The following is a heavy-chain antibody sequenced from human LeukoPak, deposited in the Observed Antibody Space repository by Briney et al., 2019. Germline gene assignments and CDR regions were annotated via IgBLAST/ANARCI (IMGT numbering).Heavy chain of an antibody. CDR2: INPKSGGT. CDR1: EYTFTDYY. Sequence: ASVKVSCRASEYTFTDYYMHWVRQAPGQGLEWMGWINPKSGGTNYVQTFQGRVTMTRDTSISTAYMELSRLISDDTAVYYCARGIVVVPPAPTSADFDYWGQGTLVTVSS. CDR3: ARGIVVVPPAPTSADFDY. J-gene: IGHJ4*02. V-gene: IGHV1-2*02. D-gene: IGHD2-2*01.